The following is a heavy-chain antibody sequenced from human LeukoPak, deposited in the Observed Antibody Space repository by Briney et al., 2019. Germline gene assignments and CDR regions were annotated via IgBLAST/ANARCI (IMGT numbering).Heavy chain of an antibody. CDR3: ARVGTSGWYGDS. CDR2: INAGNGNT. CDR1: GYTFTNYG. V-gene: IGHV1-3*01. D-gene: IGHD6-13*01. Sequence: ASVTVSCKASGYTFTNYGIHWVRQAPGQRLEWMGWINAGNGNTRSSQKLQGRVTITTDTSANTAYMELSSLISEDTAIYFCARVGTSGWYGDSWGQGTQVIVSS. J-gene: IGHJ4*02.